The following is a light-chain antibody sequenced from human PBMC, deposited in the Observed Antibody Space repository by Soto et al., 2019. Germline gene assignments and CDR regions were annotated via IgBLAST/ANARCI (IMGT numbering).Light chain of an antibody. Sequence: ELTQTSSVSVAPGQTARISCGGNNIGGKSVHWYQQKPGQAPVVVVYDDSDRPSGIPERFSGSNSGNTATLTISRVEAGDEADYHCQVWDDNSDHHVFXTGTKVTVL. V-gene: IGLV3-21*02. J-gene: IGLJ1*01. CDR2: DDS. CDR1: NIGGKS. CDR3: QVWDDNSDHHV.